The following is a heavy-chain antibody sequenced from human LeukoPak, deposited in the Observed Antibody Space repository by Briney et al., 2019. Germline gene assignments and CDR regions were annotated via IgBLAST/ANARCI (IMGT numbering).Heavy chain of an antibody. CDR1: GGSISSSSYY. CDR3: ARLGWRDYFDY. V-gene: IGHV4-39*01. D-gene: IGHD6-19*01. Sequence: SETLSLTCTVSGGSISSSSYYWGWIRQPPGKGLEWIGSIYYSGSTYYNPSLKSRVTISVDTSKNQFSLKLSSVTAADTAVYYCARLGWRDYFDYWGQGTLVTVSS. CDR2: IYYSGST. J-gene: IGHJ4*02.